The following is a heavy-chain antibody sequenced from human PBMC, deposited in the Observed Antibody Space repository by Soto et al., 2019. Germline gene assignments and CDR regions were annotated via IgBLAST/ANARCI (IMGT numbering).Heavy chain of an antibody. CDR2: IIPILGIA. J-gene: IGHJ5*02. Sequence: ASVKVSCKASGGTFSSYTISWVRQAPGQGLEWMGRIIPILGIANYAQKFQGRVTITRDTSASTAYMELSSLRSEDTAVYYCARGPLIVVVPAAIYWFDPWGQGTLVTVSS. CDR1: GGTFSSYT. D-gene: IGHD2-2*02. V-gene: IGHV1-69*02. CDR3: ARGPLIVVVPAAIYWFDP.